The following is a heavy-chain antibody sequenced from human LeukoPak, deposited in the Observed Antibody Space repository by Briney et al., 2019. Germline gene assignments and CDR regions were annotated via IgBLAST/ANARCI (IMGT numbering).Heavy chain of an antibody. J-gene: IGHJ4*02. V-gene: IGHV3-48*03. CDR3: ARDLEYSRRPYYFDY. D-gene: IGHD6-6*01. Sequence: GGSLRLSCAASGFTFSSYEMNWVRQAPGKGLEWVSYISSSGSTIYYADSVKGRFTISRDNAKNSLYLQMNSLRAEDTAVYYCARDLEYSRRPYYFDYWGQGTLVTVSS. CDR1: GFTFSSYE. CDR2: ISSSGSTI.